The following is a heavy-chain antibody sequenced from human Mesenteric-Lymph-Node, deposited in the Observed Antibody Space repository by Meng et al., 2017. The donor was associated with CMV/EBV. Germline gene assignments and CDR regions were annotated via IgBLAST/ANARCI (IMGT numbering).Heavy chain of an antibody. V-gene: IGHV3-21*01. CDR2: ISTSTYYI. CDR1: GFTFSRYT. Sequence: GGSLRLSCAASGFTFSRYTMHWVRQAPGKGLEWVSSISTSTYYIYYADSVKGRFTISRDNSKNTLYLQMNSLRAEDTAVYYCAKDQQQLDPQYFQHWGQGTLVTVSS. D-gene: IGHD6-13*01. CDR3: AKDQQQLDPQYFQH. J-gene: IGHJ1*01.